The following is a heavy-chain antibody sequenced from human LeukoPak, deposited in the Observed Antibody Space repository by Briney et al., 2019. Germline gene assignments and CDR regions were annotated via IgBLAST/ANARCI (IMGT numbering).Heavy chain of an antibody. CDR2: ISYDGSNK. CDR1: GFTFSSYG. V-gene: IGHV3-30*03. J-gene: IGHJ4*02. CDR3: ALLGDRGSFDY. D-gene: IGHD2-15*01. Sequence: GGSLRLSCAASGFTFSSYGMHWVRQAPGKGLEWVAVISYDGSNKYYADSVKGRFTISRDNSKNTLYLQMNSLRAEDTAVYYCALLGDRGSFDYWGQGTLVTVSS.